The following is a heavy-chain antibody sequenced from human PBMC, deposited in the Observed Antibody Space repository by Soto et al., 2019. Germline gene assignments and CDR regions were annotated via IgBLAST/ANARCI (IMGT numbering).Heavy chain of an antibody. CDR1: GYTFTSYG. CDR3: ARTNYYGSFRQPKMPSMDV. V-gene: IGHV1-18*04. D-gene: IGHD3-10*01. CDR2: ISAYNGNT. Sequence: QVQLVQSGAEVKKPGASVKVSCKASGYTFTSYGISWVRQAPGQGLEWMGWISAYNGNTNYAQKLQSRVTMTTDTSTSTAYMELRSLRSDDTAVYYCARTNYYGSFRQPKMPSMDVWGQGTTVTVSS. J-gene: IGHJ6*02.